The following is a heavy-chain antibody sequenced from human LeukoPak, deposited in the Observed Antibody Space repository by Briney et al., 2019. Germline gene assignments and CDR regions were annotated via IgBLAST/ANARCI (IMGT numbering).Heavy chain of an antibody. J-gene: IGHJ4*02. V-gene: IGHV3-15*01. Sequence: PGGSLRLSCAASGFTFSNAWMSWVRQAPGEGLEWVGRIKSKTDGGTTDYAAPVKGRFTISRDDSKNTLYLQMNSLKTEDTAVYYCTTEGAIVVVPAAIETTFDYWGQGTLVTVSS. D-gene: IGHD2-2*02. CDR3: TTEGAIVVVPAAIETTFDY. CDR2: IKSKTDGGTT. CDR1: GFTFSNAW.